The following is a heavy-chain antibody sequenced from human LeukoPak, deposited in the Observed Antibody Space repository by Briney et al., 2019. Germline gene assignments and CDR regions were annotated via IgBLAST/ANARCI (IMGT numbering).Heavy chain of an antibody. CDR2: MNPNSGNT. CDR1: GYTFTSYD. V-gene: IGHV1-8*01. D-gene: IGHD4/OR15-4a*01. CDR3: ARIVTMVVRDY. J-gene: IGHJ4*02. Sequence: ASVKVSCKATGYTFTSYDINWVRQATGQGLEWMGWMNPNSGNTGYAHKFQGRVTMTRSTCISSAYMELSSLTSEDTAVYYCARIVTMVVRDYWGQGTLVSVSS.